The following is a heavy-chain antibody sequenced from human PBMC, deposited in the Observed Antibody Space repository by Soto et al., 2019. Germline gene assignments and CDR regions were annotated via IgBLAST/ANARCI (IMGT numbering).Heavy chain of an antibody. D-gene: IGHD6-19*01. V-gene: IGHV5-10-1*01. CDR1: GYSFTSYW. CDR3: ARRGSGWARGVRGYYYYGMDV. J-gene: IGHJ6*02. CDR2: IDPSDSYT. Sequence: PGESLKISCKGSGYSFTSYWISWVRQMPGKGLEWMGRIDPSDSYTNYSPSFQGHVTISADKSISTAYLQWSSLEASDTAMYYCARRGSGWARGVRGYYYYGMDVWGQGTTVTVSS.